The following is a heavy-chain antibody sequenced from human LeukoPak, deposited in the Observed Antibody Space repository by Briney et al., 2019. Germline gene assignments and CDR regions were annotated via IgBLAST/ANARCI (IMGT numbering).Heavy chain of an antibody. CDR1: RFTFSDYA. V-gene: IGHV3-23*01. CDR3: AKRGYYDSGALRAPFEY. J-gene: IGHJ4*02. D-gene: IGHD3-22*01. Sequence: PGGSMRLSCAASRFTFSDYAMSWVRQAPGKGKEWVSAITGGGRTYYADSVKGRFTISRDSSKNTLYLQMNSLRAEDTAIYYCAKRGYYDSGALRAPFEYWGQGTLVTVSS. CDR2: ITGGGRT.